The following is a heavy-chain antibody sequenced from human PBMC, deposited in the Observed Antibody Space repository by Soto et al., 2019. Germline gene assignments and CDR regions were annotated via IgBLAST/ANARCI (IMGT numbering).Heavy chain of an antibody. V-gene: IGHV4-31*03. Sequence: SETLSLTCTVSGGPISSGDYYWSWIRQNPRRGLEWIGNIYYSGNTYYNPSLKSRLTISVDTSKNQFSLNLSSVTAADTAVYYCARDRLMATAGTARHYFGLDVWGQGTTVTVSS. CDR1: GGPISSGDYY. D-gene: IGHD5-18*01. CDR3: ARDRLMATAGTARHYFGLDV. J-gene: IGHJ6*02. CDR2: IYYSGNT.